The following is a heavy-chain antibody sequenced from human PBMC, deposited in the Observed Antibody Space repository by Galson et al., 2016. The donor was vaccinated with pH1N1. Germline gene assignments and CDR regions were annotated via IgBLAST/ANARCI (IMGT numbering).Heavy chain of an antibody. Sequence: SLRLSCAASGFTVSSTDMSWVRQAPGKGLEWVSLLYTCGFTYYADSVKGRFTISRDNSKNTRYLQINSLPAEDTAVYYCARRKKSRSLTLDYWGQGTLVTASS. CDR2: LYTCGFT. V-gene: IGHV3-53*01. CDR3: ARRKKSRSLTLDY. CDR1: GFTVSSTD. D-gene: IGHD6-6*01. J-gene: IGHJ4*02.